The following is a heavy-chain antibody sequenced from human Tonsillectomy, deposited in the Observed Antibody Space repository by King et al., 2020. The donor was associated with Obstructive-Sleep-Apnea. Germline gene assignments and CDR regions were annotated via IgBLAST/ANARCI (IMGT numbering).Heavy chain of an antibody. J-gene: IGHJ4*02. D-gene: IGHD5-12*01. Sequence: VQLVESGGGLVQPGWSLRLSCAASAFTFDDYAMHWVRLVPGTGLEWVSGITYNGCIIGYADSVKGRFTISRDNAKNSLYLQMNSLRVEDTALYYCAKANSAYDSFYYFDHWGQGTRVTVSS. CDR1: AFTFDDYA. V-gene: IGHV3-9*01. CDR2: ITYNGCII. CDR3: AKANSAYDSFYYFDH.